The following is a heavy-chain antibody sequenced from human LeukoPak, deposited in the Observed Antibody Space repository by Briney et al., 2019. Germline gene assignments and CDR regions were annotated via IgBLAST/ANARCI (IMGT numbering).Heavy chain of an antibody. Sequence: ASVKVSCKASGYTFTNYYLHWVRQAPGQGLERMGWIYPNTGGTKSTQKFQGRVSMTRDTSINTAYMEMSNLTSGDTAVYYCAREPGTATGYWGQGTLVTVSS. CDR3: AREPGTATGY. CDR1: GYTFTNYY. D-gene: IGHD1-1*01. CDR2: IYPNTGGT. J-gene: IGHJ4*02. V-gene: IGHV1-2*02.